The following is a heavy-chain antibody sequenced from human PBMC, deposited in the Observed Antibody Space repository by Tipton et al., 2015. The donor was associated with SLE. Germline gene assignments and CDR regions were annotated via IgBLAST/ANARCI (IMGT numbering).Heavy chain of an antibody. J-gene: IGHJ5*02. CDR3: ARANDYDDYCWFDP. V-gene: IGHV4-59*01. CDR1: GGSISSYY. CDR2: IYYSGST. D-gene: IGHD4-17*01. Sequence: LRLSCTVSGGSISSYYWSWIRQPPGKGLEWIGYIYYSGSTNYNPSLKSRVTISVNTSKNQFSLKLSSVTAADTAVYYCARANDYDDYCWFDPWGQGTLVTVSS.